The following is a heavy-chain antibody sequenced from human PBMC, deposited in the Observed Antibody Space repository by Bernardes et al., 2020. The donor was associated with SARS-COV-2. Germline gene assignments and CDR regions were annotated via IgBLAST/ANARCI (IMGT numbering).Heavy chain of an antibody. CDR1: GGSIGSYY. D-gene: IGHD3-10*01. V-gene: IGHV4-59*01. CDR2: IYYSGTT. CDR3: ARDLSHLLRRGFDL. Sequence: SETLSLTCTVSGGSIGSYYLAWIRQSPGKGLEWIGHIYYSGTTNYNPSPKSRVTISVDKSQNQFSLNLSSVTPADTAVYYCARDLSHLLRRGFDLWGRGTLVTVSS. J-gene: IGHJ2*01.